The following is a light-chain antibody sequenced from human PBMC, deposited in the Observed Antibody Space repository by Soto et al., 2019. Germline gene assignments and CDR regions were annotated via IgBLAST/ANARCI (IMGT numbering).Light chain of an antibody. V-gene: IGKV3-20*01. CDR1: QSVRDSY. Sequence: IVLTQSPGTLSLSPGERATLSCRASQSVRDSYLAWYQKKPGQAPRLLIYGAYARAAGIPDRFSGSGSGTVFPLPISSLGLEFFAVYSCQQYGPSPFILGRGPKLE. CDR2: GAY. CDR3: QQYGPSPFI. J-gene: IGKJ2*01.